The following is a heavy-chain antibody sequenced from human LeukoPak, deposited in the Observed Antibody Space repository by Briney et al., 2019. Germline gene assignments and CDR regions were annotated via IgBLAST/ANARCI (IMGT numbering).Heavy chain of an antibody. CDR2: INSDGSST. J-gene: IGHJ4*02. CDR1: GFTFSSYW. Sequence: GGSLRLSCAASGFTFSSYWMHWVRQAPGKGLVWVSRINSDGSSTSYADSVKGRFTISRDNSKNTLYLQMNSLRAEDTAVYYCAKFPSPTVTTDYWGQGTLVTVSS. CDR3: AKFPSPTVTTDY. D-gene: IGHD4-17*01. V-gene: IGHV3-74*01.